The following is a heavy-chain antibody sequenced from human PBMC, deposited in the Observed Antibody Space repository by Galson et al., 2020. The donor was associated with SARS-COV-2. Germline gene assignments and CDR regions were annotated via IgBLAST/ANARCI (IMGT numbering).Heavy chain of an antibody. J-gene: IGHJ6*02. CDR3: ARDVFDPDIVVVAPADYYYYYHGLDV. V-gene: IGHV4-39*07. Sequence: SETLSLTCTVSGGSISSSRYYWGWIRQPPGTGLEWIGRIYYSGSAYYKPSLKSRVTISVDRSKNQFSLKLSSVTAADTAVYYCARDVFDPDIVVVAPADYYYYYHGLDVWGQGTTVTVSS. CDR2: IYYSGSA. CDR1: GGSISSSRYY. D-gene: IGHD2-2*01.